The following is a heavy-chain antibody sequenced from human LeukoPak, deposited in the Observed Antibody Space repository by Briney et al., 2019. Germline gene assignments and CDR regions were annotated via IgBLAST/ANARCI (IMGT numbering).Heavy chain of an antibody. CDR3: QAGGYYTSFDH. CDR1: GFIFSDYS. V-gene: IGHV3-21*01. D-gene: IGHD3-22*01. J-gene: IGHJ4*02. CDR2: ISSTSNFI. Sequence: GGSLRLSCAASGFIFSDYSMNWVRQAPGKGLEWVASISSTSNFIYHADSVKGRFTISRDNAKASLFLQMSSLRVEDTAVYYCQAGGYYTSFDHWGQGILVIVSS.